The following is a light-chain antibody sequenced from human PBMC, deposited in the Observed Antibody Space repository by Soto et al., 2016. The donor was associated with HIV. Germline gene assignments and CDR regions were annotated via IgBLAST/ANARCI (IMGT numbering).Light chain of an antibody. CDR2: KVS. CDR3: MQGTHWPPT. CDR1: QSLVHSDGNTY. V-gene: IGKV2-30*02. J-gene: IGKJ2*01. Sequence: EVVMTQPPPSLPVTLGQPASISCRSSQSLVHSDGNTYLSWFQQRPGQSPRRLIYKVSNRDSGVPERFTGSGSDTNFMLKISRVESEDLAIYYCMQGTHWPPTFGQGTKLEIK.